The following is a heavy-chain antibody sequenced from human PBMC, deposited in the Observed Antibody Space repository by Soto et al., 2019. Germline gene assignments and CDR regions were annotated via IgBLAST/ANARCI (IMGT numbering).Heavy chain of an antibody. CDR2: IDPSDSYT. D-gene: IGHD3-22*01. V-gene: IGHV5-10-1*01. J-gene: IGHJ4*02. CDR1: GYSFTSYW. Sequence: GESLKISCKGSGYSFTSYWISWVRQMPGKGLEWMGRIDPSDSYTNYSPSFQGHVTVSADKSISTAYLQWSSLKASDTAMYYCARTTYDSSGYHSDWGQGTLVTVSS. CDR3: ARTTYDSSGYHSD.